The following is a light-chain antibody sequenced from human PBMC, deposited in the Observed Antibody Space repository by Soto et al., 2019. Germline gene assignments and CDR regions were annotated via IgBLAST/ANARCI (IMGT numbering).Light chain of an antibody. V-gene: IGKV3-11*01. CDR2: DAS. J-gene: IGKJ5*01. Sequence: EIVLTQSPATLSLSPGERVTLSCRASQSFSSYLASYQQKPGQSPRLLIYDASKRATGIPASFSGRGSVTAFTLNISRLENEDFAVYYSQQRSNWPPVINFGQGTRLEIK. CDR1: QSFSSY. CDR3: QQRSNWPPVIN.